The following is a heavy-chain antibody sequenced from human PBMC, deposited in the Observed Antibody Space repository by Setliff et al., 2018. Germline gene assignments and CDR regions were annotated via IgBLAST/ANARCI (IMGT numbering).Heavy chain of an antibody. CDR1: GFTFSHFA. CDR2: IGAGGDYT. V-gene: IGHV3-23*01. Sequence: LRLSCAASGFTFSHFAVTWVRQSPGRGLEWVASIGAGGDYTKYADSVKGRFTISRGTSKNTLYLQMSSLRTEDTAMYYCARIGPSNWGIRGYNWLDPWGQGTLVTVSS. D-gene: IGHD6-13*01. CDR3: ARIGPSNWGIRGYNWLDP. J-gene: IGHJ5*02.